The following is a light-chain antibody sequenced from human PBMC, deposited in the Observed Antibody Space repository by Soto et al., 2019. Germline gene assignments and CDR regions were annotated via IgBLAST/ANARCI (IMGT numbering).Light chain of an antibody. Sequence: SSPTPPAPLSGSPGQSIPISCPGTSREVGGYNYVSWYQQLPGKAPKLIIYDVSNRPSGVSNRFSASKSANAASLTISGLQAEDEADYYCSSYTSSTTLYVFGSGTKVTVL. J-gene: IGLJ1*01. V-gene: IGLV2-14*03. CDR2: DVS. CDR1: SREVGGYNY. CDR3: SSYTSSTTLYV.